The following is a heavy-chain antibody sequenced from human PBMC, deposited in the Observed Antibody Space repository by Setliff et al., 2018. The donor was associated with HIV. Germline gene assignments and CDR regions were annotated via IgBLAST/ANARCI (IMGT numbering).Heavy chain of an antibody. CDR2: VRNKVRGSTP. J-gene: IGHJ3*02. Sequence: GGSLRLSCVASGFIFSDHHMDWVRQAPGKGLEWVGRVRNKVRGSTPEYAASVKGRFTVSRDDSTNSLYLQMNSLKSEDTAVYYCARGTSRSDESALDIWGQGTMVTVSS. V-gene: IGHV3-72*01. CDR1: GFIFSDHH. D-gene: IGHD6-19*01. CDR3: ARGTSRSDESALDI.